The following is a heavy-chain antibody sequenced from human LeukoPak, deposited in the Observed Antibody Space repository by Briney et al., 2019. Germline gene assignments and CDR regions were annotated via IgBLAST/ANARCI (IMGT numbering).Heavy chain of an antibody. CDR3: ARDRRNGDFWSGEDL. Sequence: PGGSLRLSCVGSGFSFSNYWMSWVRQAPGKGLEWVANVKQDGSEQYYVDSVKGRFTISRDNGKNSLYLQMNSLRAEDTALYYCARDRRNGDFWSGEDLWGQGTLVAVSS. D-gene: IGHD3-3*01. CDR2: VKQDGSEQ. CDR1: GFSFSNYW. V-gene: IGHV3-7*01. J-gene: IGHJ4*02.